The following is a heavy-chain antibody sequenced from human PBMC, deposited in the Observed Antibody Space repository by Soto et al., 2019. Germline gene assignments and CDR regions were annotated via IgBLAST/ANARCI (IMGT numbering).Heavy chain of an antibody. J-gene: IGHJ6*02. CDR3: VQSRCGGDCLQSYSSHSYYGLDV. D-gene: IGHD2-21*02. CDR2: IYWDDDK. V-gene: IGHV2-5*02. CDR1: GLSLSTTGVG. Sequence: QITLKESGPTLVKPTQTLTLTCTFSGLSLSTTGVGVGWIRQPPGKALEWLALIYWDDDKRYSPSLKSRLTITKDTSKSQVVLTMTNMAPVDTATYYCVQSRCGGDCLQSYSSHSYYGLDVWGQGTTVTVSS.